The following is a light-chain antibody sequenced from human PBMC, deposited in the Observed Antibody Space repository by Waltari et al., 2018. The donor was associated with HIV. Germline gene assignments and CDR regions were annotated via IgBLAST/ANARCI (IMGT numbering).Light chain of an antibody. V-gene: IGLV2-14*03. CDR2: DIH. J-gene: IGLJ2*01. Sequence: QSALTQPASVSGFLGQSINISCTGIRTYSRFYQYVSWYQQHPGNLPRLIIFDIHNRPSGVSDHFSGSRSGNSASLTFSGLQSGDEAHYYCASNRLDYTLIFGGGNKLTVL. CDR1: RTYSRFYQY. CDR3: ASNRLDYTLI.